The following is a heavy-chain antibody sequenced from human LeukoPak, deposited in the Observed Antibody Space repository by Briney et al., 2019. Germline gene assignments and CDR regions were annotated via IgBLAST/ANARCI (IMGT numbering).Heavy chain of an antibody. D-gene: IGHD4-17*01. CDR2: ISGSGGST. Sequence: PGGSLRLSCAASGFTFSSYAMSWVRPAPGKGLEWVSAISGSGGSTYYADSVKGRFTISRDNSKNTLYLQMNSLRAEDTAVYYCANSPSATVTTLFNYWGQGTLVTVSS. V-gene: IGHV3-23*01. CDR3: ANSPSATVTTLFNY. J-gene: IGHJ4*02. CDR1: GFTFSSYA.